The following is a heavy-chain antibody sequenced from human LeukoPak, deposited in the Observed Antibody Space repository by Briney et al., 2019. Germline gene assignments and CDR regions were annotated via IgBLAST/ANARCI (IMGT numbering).Heavy chain of an antibody. CDR3: AREGYCSGGSCSDAFDI. CDR1: GGSISSSSYY. D-gene: IGHD2-15*01. CDR2: INHSGST. V-gene: IGHV4-39*07. Sequence: SETLSLTCTVSGGSISSSSYYWSWIRQPPGKGLEWIGEINHSGSTYYNPSLKSRVTISVDTSKNQFSLKRSSVTAADTAVYYCAREGYCSGGSCSDAFDIWGQGTMVTVSS. J-gene: IGHJ3*02.